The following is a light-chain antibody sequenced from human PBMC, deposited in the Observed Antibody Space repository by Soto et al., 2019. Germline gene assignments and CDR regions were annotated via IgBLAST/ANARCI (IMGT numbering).Light chain of an antibody. J-gene: IGKJ1*01. CDR2: GAS. CDR1: QSVGSN. Sequence: EIVMTQSPATLSVSPGERATLSCRASQSVGSNLAWYQQKPGQAPRLLISGASTRATGIPARFSGSGSGTEFTLTISSLQSEDFAVYYCQQYNNWPWTFGQGTKVGIK. V-gene: IGKV3-15*01. CDR3: QQYNNWPWT.